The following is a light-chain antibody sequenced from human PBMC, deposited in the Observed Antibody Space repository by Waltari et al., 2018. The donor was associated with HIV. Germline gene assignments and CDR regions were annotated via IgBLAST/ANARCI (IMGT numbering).Light chain of an antibody. CDR1: ALPKKY. Sequence: SYELTQPPSVSVSPGQTARITCSGDALPKKYAHWYQQKAGHAPVKVIYEDNKRPSGIPERFSGSSSGTMATLTITAAQVEDEADYYCYSRDNSGNHRVFGGGTKLTVL. V-gene: IGLV3-10*01. CDR3: YSRDNSGNHRV. J-gene: IGLJ2*01. CDR2: EDN.